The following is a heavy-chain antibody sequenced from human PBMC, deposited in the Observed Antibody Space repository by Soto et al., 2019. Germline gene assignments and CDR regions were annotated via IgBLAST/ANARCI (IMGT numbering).Heavy chain of an antibody. Sequence: EVHLVESGGGLVKPGGSLRLSCAASGFTFSSNSMIWVRQAPGKGLEWVSYIDSTSMHIYYADSMKGRFTVSRDNAKNSVYLEMNSLSAEDTAVYYCARESEDLTSNFDYWGQGTLVTVSS. CDR3: ARESEDLTSNFDY. CDR1: GFTFSSNS. V-gene: IGHV3-21*01. J-gene: IGHJ4*02. CDR2: IDSTSMHI.